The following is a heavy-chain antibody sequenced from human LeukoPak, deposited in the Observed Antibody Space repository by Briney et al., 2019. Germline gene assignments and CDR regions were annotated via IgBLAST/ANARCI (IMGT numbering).Heavy chain of an antibody. Sequence: GGSLRLSCAASGFTFSSYSMNWVRQAPGKGLEWVSYISSSSSTIYYADSVKGRFTISRDNAKNSLYLQMNSLRAEDTAVYYCAREEWDIVVVPAAMRLGSFDYWGQGTLVTVSS. V-gene: IGHV3-48*04. CDR1: GFTFSSYS. J-gene: IGHJ4*02. CDR2: ISSSSSTI. D-gene: IGHD2-2*01. CDR3: AREEWDIVVVPAAMRLGSFDY.